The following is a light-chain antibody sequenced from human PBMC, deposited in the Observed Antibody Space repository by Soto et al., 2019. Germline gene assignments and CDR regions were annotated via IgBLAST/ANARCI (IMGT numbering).Light chain of an antibody. CDR3: SSYTPRNTLV. CDR2: EVR. Sequence: QSALTQPASVSGSPGQSITISCTGTSSDVGAFNYVSWYQQHPGKAPKLMIFEVRIRPSGVSNRFSGSQSGNTASLTISGLQADDEAEYYCSSYTPRNTLVFGGGTKLTVL. V-gene: IGLV2-14*01. J-gene: IGLJ2*01. CDR1: SSDVGAFNY.